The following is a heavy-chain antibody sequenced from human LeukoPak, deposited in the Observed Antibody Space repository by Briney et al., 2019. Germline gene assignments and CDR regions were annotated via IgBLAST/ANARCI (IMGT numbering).Heavy chain of an antibody. V-gene: IGHV4-39*07. D-gene: IGHD5-12*01. CDR1: GGSISSYSYY. J-gene: IGHJ4*02. CDR2: IHYGGST. CDR3: ARELQPYGGYDIYFDY. Sequence: PSETLSLTCTVSGGSISSYSYYWGWIRQPPGKALEWIGSIHYGGSTYYNPSLKSRVTISVDTSKNQFSLKLSSVTAADTAVYYCARELQPYGGYDIYFDYWGQGTLVTVSS.